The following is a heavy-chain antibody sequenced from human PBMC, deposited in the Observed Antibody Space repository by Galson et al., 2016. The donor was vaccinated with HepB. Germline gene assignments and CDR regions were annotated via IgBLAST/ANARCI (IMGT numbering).Heavy chain of an antibody. D-gene: IGHD3-3*01. CDR3: ARDRVWGDFLCGYYTGIGMDV. CDR2: ISSSSSTI. V-gene: IGHV3-48*02. Sequence: SLRLSCAASGFTFSSYSMNWVRQAPGKGLEWVSSISSSSSTIYYADSVKGRFTISRDNAKNSLSLQMNSLIDEDTAVYYCARDRVWGDFLCGYYTGIGMDVWGQGTTVTVSS. CDR1: GFTFSSYS. J-gene: IGHJ6*02.